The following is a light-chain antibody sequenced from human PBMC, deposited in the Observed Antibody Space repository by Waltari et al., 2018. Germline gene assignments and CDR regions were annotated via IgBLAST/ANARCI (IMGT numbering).Light chain of an antibody. CDR3: QTGGHGTWV. CDR1: SGYSSNV. J-gene: IGLJ3*02. CDR2: VNSDGSH. V-gene: IGLV4-69*01. Sequence: LVLTQSPSASASLVASVKLTCSLSSGYSSNVIAWPQQQPGKGPRYLMKVNSDGSHRKGDDIPDRFSASNSGTEYYLTISSLQSEDEADYYCQTGGHGTWVFGGGTKLTVL.